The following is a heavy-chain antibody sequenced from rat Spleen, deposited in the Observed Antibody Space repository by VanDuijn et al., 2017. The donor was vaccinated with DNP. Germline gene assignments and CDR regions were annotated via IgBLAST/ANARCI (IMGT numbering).Heavy chain of an antibody. V-gene: IGHV5-22*01. D-gene: IGHD1-2*01. CDR3: ARPLAAGFAY. CDR1: GFTFSDYY. Sequence: EVQLVESGGDSVQPGRSLKLSCAASGFTFSDYYMAWVRQAPTKGLEWVAYIRYDGGSTYYLDSVKGRFTISRDNAKSTLYLQMNSLRSEDMATYYCARPLAAGFAYWGQGTLVTVSS. J-gene: IGHJ3*01. CDR2: IRYDGGST.